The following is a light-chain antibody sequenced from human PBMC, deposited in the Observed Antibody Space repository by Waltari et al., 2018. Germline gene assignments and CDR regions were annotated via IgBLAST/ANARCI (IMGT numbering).Light chain of an antibody. CDR1: QSVSSY. J-gene: IGKJ2*01. CDR2: DAS. Sequence: EIVLTQSPATLSLFPGERATLSCRASQSVSSYLAWSQQKPGQAPRLLIYDASNRATGIPPRFSGSGSGTDFTLTISSLEPEDFAVYYCQQRSNWPRTFGQGTKLEIK. V-gene: IGKV3-11*01. CDR3: QQRSNWPRT.